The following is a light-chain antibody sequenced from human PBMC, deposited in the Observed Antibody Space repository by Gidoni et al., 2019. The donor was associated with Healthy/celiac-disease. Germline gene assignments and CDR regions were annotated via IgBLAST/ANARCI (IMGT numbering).Light chain of an antibody. V-gene: IGLV2-23*01. CDR1: SSDVGSYNL. J-gene: IGLJ2*01. CDR3: CSYAGSSTVV. CDR2: EGS. Sequence: QSALTPPASVSGSPAQSITISCTGPSSDVGSYNLVSWYQQHPGKAPKLMIYEGSKRPSGVSNRFSGSKSGNTASLTISGLQAEDEADYYCCSYAGSSTVVFGGGTKLTVL.